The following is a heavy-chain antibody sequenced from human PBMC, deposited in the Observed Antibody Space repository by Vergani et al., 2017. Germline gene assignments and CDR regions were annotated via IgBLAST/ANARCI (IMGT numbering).Heavy chain of an antibody. V-gene: IGHV3-21*02. Sequence: EVQLVESGGGLVKPGGSLRLSCSASGFSFSSYSMNWVRQAPGKGLEWVASISGSSSYVFYRDSVEGRCTITRDNAKKSVYLQMNSLRAEDTAMYFCARGLWDCTHIRCSPPSYWGQGTQVTVSS. D-gene: IGHD2-8*01. J-gene: IGHJ4*02. CDR2: ISGSSSYV. CDR1: GFSFSSYS. CDR3: ARGLWDCTHIRCSPPSY.